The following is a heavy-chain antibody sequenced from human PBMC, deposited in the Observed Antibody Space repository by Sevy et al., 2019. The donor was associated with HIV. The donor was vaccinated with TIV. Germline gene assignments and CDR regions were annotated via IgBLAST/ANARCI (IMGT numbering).Heavy chain of an antibody. CDR3: AKGGGDYRWFFDY. J-gene: IGHJ4*02. V-gene: IGHV3-23*01. Sequence: GGSLRLSCAASGFTFTSAAMSWVRQAPGRGLEWVSAISSSDFSTHYAHSVKGRFTISRDNSKNTLYLQMNSLKAEDTAVYYCAKGGGDYRWFFDYWGQGTLVTVSS. D-gene: IGHD4-17*01. CDR2: ISSSDFST. CDR1: GFTFTSAA.